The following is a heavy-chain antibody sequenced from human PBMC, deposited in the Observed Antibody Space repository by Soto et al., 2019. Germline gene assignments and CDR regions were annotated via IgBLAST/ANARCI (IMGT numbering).Heavy chain of an antibody. Sequence: GGSLRLSCAASGFTFSSYWMSWVRQAPGKGLEWVANIKQDGSEKYYVDSVKGRFTISRDNAKNSLYLQMNSLRAEDTAVYYCARDRVRHWNYRRYYYYGMDVWGQGTTVTVSS. V-gene: IGHV3-7*05. CDR3: ARDRVRHWNYRRYYYYGMDV. CDR1: GFTFSSYW. J-gene: IGHJ6*02. CDR2: IKQDGSEK. D-gene: IGHD1-7*01.